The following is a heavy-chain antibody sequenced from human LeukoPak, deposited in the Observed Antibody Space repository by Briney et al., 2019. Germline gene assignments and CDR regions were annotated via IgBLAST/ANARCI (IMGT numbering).Heavy chain of an antibody. V-gene: IGHV4-59*01. D-gene: IGHD3-10*01. CDR3: ARGSPKSSKYYYGSGSWIDY. CDR2: IYNSGST. CDR1: GGSISSYY. J-gene: IGHJ4*02. Sequence: SQTLSLTCTVSGGSISSYYWSWIRQPPGKGLEWIGYIYNSGSTNYNPSLKSRVTISLDMSKNQFSLNLSSVTAADTAVYYCARGSPKSSKYYYGSGSWIDYWGQGTLVTVSS.